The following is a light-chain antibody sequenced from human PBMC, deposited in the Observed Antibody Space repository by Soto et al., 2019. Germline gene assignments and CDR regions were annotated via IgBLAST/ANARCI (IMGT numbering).Light chain of an antibody. CDR1: TSNIGNNY. J-gene: IGLJ3*02. CDR3: GTWDSGLSAVV. Sequence: QSVLTQPPSVSATPGRKVTISCSGSTSNIGNNYVSWYQQLPGTAPKLLIYDDDKRLSGIPDRFSASKSGTSATLGITGLQTGDEADYYCGTWDSGLSAVVFGGGTKLTVL. V-gene: IGLV1-51*01. CDR2: DDD.